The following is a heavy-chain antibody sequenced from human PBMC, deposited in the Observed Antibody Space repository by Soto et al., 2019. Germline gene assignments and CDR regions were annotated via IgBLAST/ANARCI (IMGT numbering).Heavy chain of an antibody. Sequence: GSLRLCCAASGFTFSSYGMHWVRQATGKGLEWVAVISYDGSNKYYADSVKGRFTISRDNSKNTLYLQMNSLRAEDTAVYYCAKDSEGYCSSTICYNFGYWGQGTLVTVSS. CDR3: AKDSEGYCSSTICYNFGY. CDR1: GFTFSSYG. CDR2: ISYDGSNK. V-gene: IGHV3-30*18. J-gene: IGHJ4*02. D-gene: IGHD2-2*02.